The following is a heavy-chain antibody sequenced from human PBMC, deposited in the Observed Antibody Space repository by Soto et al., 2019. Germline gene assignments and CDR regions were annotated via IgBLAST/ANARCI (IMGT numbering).Heavy chain of an antibody. CDR3: VREEDVVVVRAGGDSFDI. D-gene: IGHD2-2*01. V-gene: IGHV4-31*03. J-gene: IGHJ3*02. CDR1: GGSINSGGFY. CDR2: IYYTGST. Sequence: SETLSLTCTVSGGSINSGGFYWSWIRQHPGKGLEWIGYIYYTGSTYYNPSLKSRITISLDTSTNQFSLNLRSVTAADTAMYYCVREEDVVVVRAGGDSFDIWGQGTMVTVSS.